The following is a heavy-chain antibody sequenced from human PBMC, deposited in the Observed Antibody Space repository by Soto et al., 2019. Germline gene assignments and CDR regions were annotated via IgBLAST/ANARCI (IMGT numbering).Heavy chain of an antibody. J-gene: IGHJ3*01. D-gene: IGHD4-17*01. CDR2: ITGSGVVT. CDR3: SKDPNGDYFCAFDF. V-gene: IGHV3-23*01. CDR1: GLNFDSYA. Sequence: EVQFLESGGGVVRPGGSLRLSCVASGLNFDSYAFTWVRQFPGKALEWLACITGSGVVTSYTDPVRGRFTISRDNSKNTLYLQLDSRRADNTAVYYFSKDPNGDYFCAFDFWGQGTTVTVSS.